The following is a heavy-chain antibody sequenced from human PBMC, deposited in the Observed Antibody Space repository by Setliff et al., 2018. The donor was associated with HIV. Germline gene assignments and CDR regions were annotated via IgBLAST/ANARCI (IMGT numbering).Heavy chain of an antibody. V-gene: IGHV4-34*12. CDR3: VTVKRFADYVDS. Sequence: KASETLSLTCAVYGGSFSNYYWGWIRQPPGKGLEWIGSVFHDGFTDYNPSLKSRVTISIDTSKNHFSLELNFVTAADTAMYYCVTVKRFADYVDSWGQGTLVTVSS. J-gene: IGHJ4*02. CDR2: VFHDGFT. D-gene: IGHD3-10*01. CDR1: GGSFSNYY.